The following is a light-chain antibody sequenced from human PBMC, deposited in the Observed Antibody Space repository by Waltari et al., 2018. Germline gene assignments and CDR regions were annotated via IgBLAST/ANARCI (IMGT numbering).Light chain of an antibody. CDR2: DVN. Sequence: QSALTHPASVSGSPGQSITISCTGSSSDVGGDDAVSWYQDHPGQAPKVIIYDVNNRPSAVSDRFSGSKSGNTASLTIFGLQAEDEANYYCSSQSGNNVVIFGGGTQLTVL. V-gene: IGLV2-14*03. CDR1: SSDVGGDDA. CDR3: SSQSGNNVVI. J-gene: IGLJ2*01.